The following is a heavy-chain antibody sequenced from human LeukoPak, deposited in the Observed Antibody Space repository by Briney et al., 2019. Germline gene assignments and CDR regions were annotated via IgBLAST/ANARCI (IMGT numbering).Heavy chain of an antibody. CDR2: ISGGGGST. V-gene: IGHV3-23*01. CDR3: AKAGDIGYCSSTSCYANY. CDR1: GFTFSSSA. J-gene: IGHJ4*02. D-gene: IGHD2-2*01. Sequence: QSGGSLRLSCAASGFTFSSSAISWVRQAPGKGLEWVSAISGGGGSTYYADSVKGRFTISRDNSKNTLYLQMNSLRAEDTAVYYCAKAGDIGYCSSTSCYANYWGQGTLVTVSS.